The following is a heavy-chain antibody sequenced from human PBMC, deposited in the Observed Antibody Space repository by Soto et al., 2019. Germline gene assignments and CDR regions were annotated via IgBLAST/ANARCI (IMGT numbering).Heavy chain of an antibody. V-gene: IGHV4-61*01. CDR3: SYGSSFDY. CDR1: GASLRSCSYY. CDR2: ISHSGRT. Sequence: SETLSLTCTVSGASLRSCSYYWSWIRQPPGKGLEWIGYISHSGRTNYDPSLKSRLTMSVDTSQNQFSLQLNSVTAADTAVYYCSYGSSFDYWGQGTLVTVS. D-gene: IGHD3-10*01. J-gene: IGHJ4*02.